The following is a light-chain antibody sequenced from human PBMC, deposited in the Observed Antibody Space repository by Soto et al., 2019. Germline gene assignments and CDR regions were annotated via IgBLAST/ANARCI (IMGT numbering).Light chain of an antibody. J-gene: IGKJ1*01. Sequence: PGERATLSCRASQSVNSSYLAWYQQKPGQAPRLLIYDASSRATGIPDRFSGSGSGTDFTLAISRLEPEDFAVYYCQQYVRSPPSWTFGQGTKVEIK. CDR3: QQYVRSPPSWT. V-gene: IGKV3-20*01. CDR1: QSVNSSY. CDR2: DAS.